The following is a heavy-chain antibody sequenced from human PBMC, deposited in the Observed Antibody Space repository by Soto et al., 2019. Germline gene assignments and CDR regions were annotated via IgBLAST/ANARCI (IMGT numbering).Heavy chain of an antibody. Sequence: ASVKVSCKASGGSLSTNPISWVRQAPGQGLEWMGGTGSGTGPGNHAQKFQGRLTVTADKSTSTVYMELTNLSSEDTAVYYCARRHSGGFFRFFDSWGQGTLITVSS. CDR1: GGSLSTNP. V-gene: IGHV1-69*06. CDR2: TGSGTGPG. CDR3: ARRHSGGFFRFFDS. J-gene: IGHJ4*02. D-gene: IGHD2-15*01.